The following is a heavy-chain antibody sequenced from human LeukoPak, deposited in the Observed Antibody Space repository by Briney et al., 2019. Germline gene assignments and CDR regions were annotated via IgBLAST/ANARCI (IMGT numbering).Heavy chain of an antibody. Sequence: GGSLRLSCAASGFTFSTYTMNWVRQAPGKGLECVSSISSRSSYIYYADSVRGRFTISRDNAKNSLYLQMNSLRAEDTAVYYCARDWGAYYDSSGFMFDYWGQGTLVTV. CDR1: GFTFSTYT. CDR3: ARDWGAYYDSSGFMFDY. J-gene: IGHJ4*02. D-gene: IGHD3-22*01. CDR2: ISSRSSYI. V-gene: IGHV3-21*01.